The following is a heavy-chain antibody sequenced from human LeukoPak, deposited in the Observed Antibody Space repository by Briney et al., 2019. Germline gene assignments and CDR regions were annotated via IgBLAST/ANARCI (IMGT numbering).Heavy chain of an antibody. CDR1: GGSISSSSYY. J-gene: IGHJ3*02. CDR3: AKGGSNWNGADAFDI. D-gene: IGHD1-20*01. V-gene: IGHV4-39*07. CDR2: IYYSGST. Sequence: SETLSLTCTVAGGSISSSSYYWGWIRQPPGKGMEWIGSIYYSGSTYYNPSLKSRVTISVDTSKNQFSLKLSSVTAADTAVYYCAKGGSNWNGADAFDIWGQGTMVTVSS.